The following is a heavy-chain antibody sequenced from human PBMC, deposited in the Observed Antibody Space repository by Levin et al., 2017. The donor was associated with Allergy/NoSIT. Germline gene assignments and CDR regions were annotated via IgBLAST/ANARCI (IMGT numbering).Heavy chain of an antibody. Sequence: QTGGSLRLSCTASGFDFGACWMSWVRQAPGKGLELVAIIRHQSGSVEYYVDSVKGRFTISRDNAKNSLFLEMNSLRAEDTAVYHCAREQYGYFDYWGQGALVTVSS. J-gene: IGHJ4*02. D-gene: IGHD4-11*01. CDR2: IRHQSGSVE. CDR3: AREQYGYFDY. V-gene: IGHV3-7*01. CDR1: GFDFGACW.